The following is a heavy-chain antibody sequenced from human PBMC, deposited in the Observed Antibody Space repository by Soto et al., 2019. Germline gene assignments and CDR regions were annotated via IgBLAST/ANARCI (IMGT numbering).Heavy chain of an antibody. V-gene: IGHV3-21*01. CDR2: ISTGSSYI. CDR1: GFTFSNYY. J-gene: IGHJ4*02. CDR3: ARGADSYGSCLDY. D-gene: IGHD5-18*01. Sequence: EVQLVESGGGLVKPGGSLRLSCAASGFTFSNYYMNWVRQAPGKGLEWVSSISTGSSYIYYADSVKGRFTISRDNAKNSLYLQMNSLRVEDTAVYYCARGADSYGSCLDYWGQGTLVTVSS.